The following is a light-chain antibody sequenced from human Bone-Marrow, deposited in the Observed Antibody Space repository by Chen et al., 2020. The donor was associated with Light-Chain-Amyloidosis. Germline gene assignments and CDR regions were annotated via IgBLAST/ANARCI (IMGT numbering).Light chain of an antibody. Sequence: QSVLTQPPSASGTPGQRVTISCSGSSSNIGRNYVYWYQQLPGTAPKLLIFLTGQRPSGVPDRFSGSKSGTSGSLAIRGLQSDDEADYFCAAWDDSLAGWVFGGGTKLTVL. V-gene: IGLV1-47*01. J-gene: IGLJ3*02. CDR3: AAWDDSLAGWV. CDR2: LTG. CDR1: SSNIGRNY.